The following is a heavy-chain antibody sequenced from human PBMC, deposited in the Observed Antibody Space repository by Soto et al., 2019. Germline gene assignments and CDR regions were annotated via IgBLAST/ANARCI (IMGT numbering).Heavy chain of an antibody. V-gene: IGHV3-53*01. CDR3: AKVWGEDGYCTPTSGLYYLHH. D-gene: IGHD2-8*01. CDR1: GFTVSSKY. J-gene: IGHJ5*02. Sequence: GGSLRLSCAASGFTVSSKYMSWVRQAPGKGLEWVSPISRSGSISYADSVKGRFTISRDNSGTTVYLQMNTLGAEDTAVFYCAKVWGEDGYCTPTSGLYYLHHWGHGTLVTVSS. CDR2: ISRSGSI.